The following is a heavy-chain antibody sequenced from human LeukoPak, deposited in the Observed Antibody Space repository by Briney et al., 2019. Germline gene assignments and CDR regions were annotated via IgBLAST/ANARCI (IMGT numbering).Heavy chain of an antibody. CDR3: ATNRMVRHFDY. V-gene: IGHV5-51*01. Sequence: GESLKISCKASGYIFTNYWIGWVRQMPGKGLEWMGIIYPGDSDTRYSPSFEGQVTISADKFISTAYLQWSSLKASDTAMYYCATNRMVRHFDYWGQGTLVTVSS. J-gene: IGHJ4*02. D-gene: IGHD3-10*01. CDR2: IYPGDSDT. CDR1: GYIFTNYW.